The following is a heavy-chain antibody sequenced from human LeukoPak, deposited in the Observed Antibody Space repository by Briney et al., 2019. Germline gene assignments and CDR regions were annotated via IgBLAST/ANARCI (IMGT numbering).Heavy chain of an antibody. D-gene: IGHD4-17*01. CDR3: ARSHYGDRIDY. CDR2: IYYSGST. J-gene: IGHJ4*02. CDR1: GSSISSYY. Sequence: SETLSLTCTVSGSSISSYYWSWIRQPPGKGLEWIGYIYYSGSTNYNPSLKSRVTISVDTSKNQFSLKLSSVTAADTAVYYCARSHYGDRIDYWGQGTLVTVSS. V-gene: IGHV4-59*01.